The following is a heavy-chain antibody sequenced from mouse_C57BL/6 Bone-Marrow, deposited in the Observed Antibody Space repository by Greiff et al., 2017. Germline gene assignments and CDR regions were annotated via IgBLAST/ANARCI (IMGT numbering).Heavy chain of an antibody. CDR2: IRNKANGYTK. J-gene: IGHJ1*03. CDR1: GFTFTDYY. D-gene: IGHD1-1*01. Sequence: EVQLVESGGGLVQPGGSLSLSCAASGFTFTDYYMSWVRQPPGKALEWLGFIRNKANGYTKESNASVKGRFTIARDNSQSILYLQRNALRAEDSATYDCARSLLLRLDFDVWGTGTTVTVSS. CDR3: ARSLLLRLDFDV. V-gene: IGHV7-3*01.